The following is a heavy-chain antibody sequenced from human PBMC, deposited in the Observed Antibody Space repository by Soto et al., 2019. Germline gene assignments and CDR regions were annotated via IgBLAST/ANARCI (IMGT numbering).Heavy chain of an antibody. V-gene: IGHV3-48*01. J-gene: IGHJ4*02. CDR3: ASVLGSRRSGSYPSY. CDR2: ISTNNDAI. D-gene: IGHD3-10*01. Sequence: GGSLRLSCAASGFTFDCSMNWVRRAPGKGLEWISYISTNNDAIYYADSVKGRFTISRDNAKNSLYLQMNSLRAEDTALYYCASVLGSRRSGSYPSYWGQGTLVTVSS. CDR1: GFTFDCS.